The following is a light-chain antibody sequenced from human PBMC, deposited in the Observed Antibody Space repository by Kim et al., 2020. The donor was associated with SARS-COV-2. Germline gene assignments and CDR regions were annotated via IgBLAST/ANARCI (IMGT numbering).Light chain of an antibody. CDR2: QDS. Sequence: SYELTQPPSVSVSPGQTASITCSGDKLGDKYACWYQQKPGQSPVLVIYQDSKRPSGIPERFSGSNSGNTATLTISGTQAMDEADYYCQAWDRQDVVFGGG. V-gene: IGLV3-1*01. CDR3: QAWDRQDVV. CDR1: KLGDKY. J-gene: IGLJ2*01.